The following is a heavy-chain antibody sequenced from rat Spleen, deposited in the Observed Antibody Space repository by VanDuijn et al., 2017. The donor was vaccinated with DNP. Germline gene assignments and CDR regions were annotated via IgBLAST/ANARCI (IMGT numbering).Heavy chain of an antibody. V-gene: IGHV5-31*01. CDR2: INNRGGNT. D-gene: IGHD1-11*01. CDR3: ALTTEGAFDY. J-gene: IGHJ2*01. CDR1: RFIFNNYW. Sequence: EVQLAESGGDLVQPGRSLKLSCVVSRFIFNNYWMTWFRQVPGKGLEWVASINNRGGNTYYPDSVKGRFTISRDNAENTVYLQMNSLRSEDTATYYCALTTEGAFDYWGQGVMVTVSS.